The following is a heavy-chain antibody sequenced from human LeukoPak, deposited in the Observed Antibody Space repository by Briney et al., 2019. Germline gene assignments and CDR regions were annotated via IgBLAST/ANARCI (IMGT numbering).Heavy chain of an antibody. Sequence: GGSLRLSCVTSGFTFSSCAMSWLRQAPGKGLEWVSTISKSGSYTFYTDSVKGRFNVYRHHSKNTLYPQMNSLRAEDTAMYFCSNPGSGPYFTNSCFDPWGQGTLVTVSS. D-gene: IGHD3-10*01. CDR3: SNPGSGPYFTNSCFDP. V-gene: IGHV3-23*01. CDR1: GFTFSSCA. J-gene: IGHJ5*02. CDR2: ISKSGSYT.